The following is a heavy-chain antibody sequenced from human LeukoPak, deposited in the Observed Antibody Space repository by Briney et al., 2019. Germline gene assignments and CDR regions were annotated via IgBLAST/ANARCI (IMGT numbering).Heavy chain of an antibody. V-gene: IGHV4-59*01. J-gene: IGHJ5*02. CDR2: IYYSGST. D-gene: IGHD3-3*01. Sequence: SETLSLTCTVSGASISSYYWSWIRQSPGKGLEWIGYIYYSGSTNYNPSLKSRVTISVDTSKNQFSLKLSSVTAADTAVYYCARAGLTIFGVVKNWFDPWGQGTLVTVSS. CDR3: ARAGLTIFGVVKNWFDP. CDR1: GASISSYY.